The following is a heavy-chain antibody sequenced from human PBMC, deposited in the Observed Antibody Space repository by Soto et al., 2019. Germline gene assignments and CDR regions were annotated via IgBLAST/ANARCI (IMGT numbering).Heavy chain of an antibody. CDR3: ARNWNLDQ. D-gene: IGHD1-1*01. CDR2: ISASTPNT. CDR1: GFTFSSFP. V-gene: IGHV3-23*01. Sequence: VQLLESGGGLVQPGGSLRLSCAASGFTFSSFPMNWVRQAPGKGLDWVSTISASTPNTYYADSVKGRFTISRHNSKNTLYLQMNSLTAEDTAVYYCARNWNLDQWGQGTLVT. J-gene: IGHJ1*01.